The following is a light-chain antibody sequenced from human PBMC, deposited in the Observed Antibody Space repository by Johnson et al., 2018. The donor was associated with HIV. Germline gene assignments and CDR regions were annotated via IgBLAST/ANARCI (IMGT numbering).Light chain of an antibody. Sequence: QSVLTQPPSVSAAPGQKVTISCSGSSSNIGNNSVSWYQQVPGTAPKLLIYENNKRPSGIPDRFSGSKSGTSATLGITGLQTGDEADYYCGTWDSSLSAGVFGTGTKVTVL. J-gene: IGLJ1*01. CDR2: ENN. CDR1: SSNIGNNS. CDR3: GTWDSSLSAGV. V-gene: IGLV1-51*01.